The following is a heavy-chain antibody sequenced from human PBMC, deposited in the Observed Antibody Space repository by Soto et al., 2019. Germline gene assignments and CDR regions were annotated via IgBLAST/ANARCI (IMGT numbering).Heavy chain of an antibody. CDR1: GFTFSDHY. V-gene: IGHV3-11*01. CDR2: ISHRSLTI. J-gene: IGHJ4*02. Sequence: GRSLRLSCAASGFTFSDHYMAWFRQTPERGLEWLAYISHRSLTIYHARSVKDRFTISRDDATDSIYLQMNNLRVEDTAVYFCARGGGSSPFDYWGQGTVVTVSS. CDR3: ARGGGSSPFDY. D-gene: IGHD6-6*01.